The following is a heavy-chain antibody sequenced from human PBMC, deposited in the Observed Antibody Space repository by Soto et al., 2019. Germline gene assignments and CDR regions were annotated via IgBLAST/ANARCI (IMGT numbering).Heavy chain of an antibody. V-gene: IGHV1-18*01. CDR1: GYTFSRYG. J-gene: IGHJ6*02. D-gene: IGHD2-8*01. CDR2: ISGYNGDT. Sequence: QGQLVQSGPEAKKPGASVKVSCKASGYTFSRYGISWVRQAPGQGLEWMGWISGYNGDTKYAQKVQGRVTMTIDTSTYTAYMELRSLTSDHTAIYYCAKNGQPPYYYYGMDVWGQRTTVTVSS. CDR3: AKNGQPPYYYYGMDV.